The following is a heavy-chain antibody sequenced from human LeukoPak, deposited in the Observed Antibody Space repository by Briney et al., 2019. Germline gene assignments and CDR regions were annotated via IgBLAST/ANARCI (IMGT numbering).Heavy chain of an antibody. CDR3: ARLGDFSAMAFDI. CDR1: GGPISSSSYY. CDR2: IYYSGST. J-gene: IGHJ3*02. Sequence: SETLSLTCTVSGGPISSSSYYWGWIRQPPGKGLEWIGSIYYSGSTYYNPSLKSRVTISVDTSKNQFSLKLSSVTAADTAVYYCARLGDFSAMAFDIWGQGTMVTVSS. V-gene: IGHV4-39*01. D-gene: IGHD3-3*01.